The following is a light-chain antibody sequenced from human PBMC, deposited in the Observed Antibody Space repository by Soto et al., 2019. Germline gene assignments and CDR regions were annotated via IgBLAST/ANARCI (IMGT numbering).Light chain of an antibody. CDR3: ETWDSNPRV. J-gene: IGLJ3*02. Sequence: QPVLTQSSSASASPGSSVKLTCTLSSGHSTYIIAWHQQQPGQAPRYLMKLEGSGSYNKGSGVPDRFSGSRSGADRYLTISDLHFEEEADYYCETWDSNPRVFGGGTKLTVL. CDR2: LEGSGSY. V-gene: IGLV4-60*02. CDR1: SGHSTYI.